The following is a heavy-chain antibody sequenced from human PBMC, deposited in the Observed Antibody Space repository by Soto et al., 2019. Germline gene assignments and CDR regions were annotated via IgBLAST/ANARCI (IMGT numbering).Heavy chain of an antibody. V-gene: IGHV4-4*02. Sequence: PSETLSLTCAVSGDSISSTNWWNWVRQPPGKGLEWIGEIYRSGSTNYNPSLKSRVTISVDKSKNQFSLKLSSVTAADTAVYYCARGSYYYYYGMDVWGQGTTVTVSS. CDR1: GDSISSTNW. J-gene: IGHJ6*02. CDR2: IYRSGST. CDR3: ARGSYYYYYGMDV.